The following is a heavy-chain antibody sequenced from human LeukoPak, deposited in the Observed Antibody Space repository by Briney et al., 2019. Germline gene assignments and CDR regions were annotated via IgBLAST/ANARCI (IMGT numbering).Heavy chain of an antibody. CDR3: ATDSSGWRTDAFDI. Sequence: EASVKVSCKASGYTFTGYYMHWVRQAPGQGLEWMGRINPNSGGTNYAQKFQGRVTMTRDTSISTAYMERSRLRSDDTAVYYCATDSSGWRTDAFDIWGQGTMVTVSS. D-gene: IGHD6-19*01. J-gene: IGHJ3*02. V-gene: IGHV1-2*06. CDR2: INPNSGGT. CDR1: GYTFTGYY.